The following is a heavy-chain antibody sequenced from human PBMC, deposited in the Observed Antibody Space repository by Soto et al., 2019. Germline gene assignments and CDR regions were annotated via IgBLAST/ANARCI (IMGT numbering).Heavy chain of an antibody. V-gene: IGHV3-21*01. CDR3: ARGSHSTTWYGGQFDY. D-gene: IGHD6-13*01. Sequence: EVQLVDSGGGLVEPGGSLRLSCAASGFTFSSYTMNWVRQAPGKGLEWVSSVSSSSTYIYYADSVKGRFTISRDNAKNSLYLQMNRLRAEDTAIYYCARGSHSTTWYGGQFDYWGQGTLVTVSS. CDR2: VSSSSTYI. CDR1: GFTFSSYT. J-gene: IGHJ4*02.